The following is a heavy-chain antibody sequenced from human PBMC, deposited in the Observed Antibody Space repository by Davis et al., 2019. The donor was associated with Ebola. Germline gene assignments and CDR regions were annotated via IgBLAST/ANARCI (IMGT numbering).Heavy chain of an antibody. CDR3: ARTLRYYYDSSGYFY. CDR2: INAGNGNT. CDR1: GYTFTSYA. D-gene: IGHD3-22*01. V-gene: IGHV1-3*01. J-gene: IGHJ4*02. Sequence: AASVKVSCKASGYTFTSYAMHWVRQAPGQRLEWMGWINAGNGNTKYSQKFQGRVTITRDTSASTAYMEMSSLRSEDTAVYYCARTLRYYYDSSGYFYWGQGTLVTVSS.